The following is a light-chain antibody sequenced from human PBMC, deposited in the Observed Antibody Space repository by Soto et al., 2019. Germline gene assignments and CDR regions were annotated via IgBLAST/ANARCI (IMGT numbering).Light chain of an antibody. CDR1: QSVSGW. V-gene: IGKV1-5*01. Sequence: FTVSSKKKDTVTVTCRASQSVSGWLAWYQQKPGEAPKLLIYDASALPRGVPSRFSGSGSGTDFTLSISSLQPEDGASYFCQQTDDLPLTFAGGAKVDIK. J-gene: IGKJ4*01. CDR3: QQTDDLPLT. CDR2: DAS.